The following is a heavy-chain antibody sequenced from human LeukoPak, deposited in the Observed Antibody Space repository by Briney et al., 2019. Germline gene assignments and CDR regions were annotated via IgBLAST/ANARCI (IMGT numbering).Heavy chain of an antibody. D-gene: IGHD6-19*01. CDR2: IYYSGST. Sequence: SETLSLTCTVSGGSISSYYWSWIRQPPGKGLEWIGYIYYSGSTNYNPSLKSRVTISVDTSKDQFSLKLSSVTAADTAVYYCARSYSSGWYTVFDPWGQGTLVTVSS. CDR1: GGSISSYY. CDR3: ARSYSSGWYTVFDP. V-gene: IGHV4-59*01. J-gene: IGHJ5*02.